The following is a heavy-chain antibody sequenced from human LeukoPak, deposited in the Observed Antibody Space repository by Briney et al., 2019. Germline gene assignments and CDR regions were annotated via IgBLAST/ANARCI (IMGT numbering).Heavy chain of an antibody. Sequence: GGSLRLSCVASGFTFSIYAMTWVRQAPGKGLEWVSGISGGSESTYYADSVKGRFTISRDNSTNTLYMEMNNLRGADTAVYYCAKGWTAVGSWGQGTRVTVSS. CDR3: AKGWTAVGS. D-gene: IGHD1-26*01. CDR1: GFTFSIYA. CDR2: ISGGSEST. V-gene: IGHV3-23*01. J-gene: IGHJ5*02.